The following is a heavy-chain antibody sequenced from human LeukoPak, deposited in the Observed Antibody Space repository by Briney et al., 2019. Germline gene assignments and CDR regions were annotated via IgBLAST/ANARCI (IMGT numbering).Heavy chain of an antibody. Sequence: GGSLRLSCAASGFTFSSYAMSWVRQAPGKGLEWVSAIRGSGGSTYYADSVKGRFTISRDNSKNTLYLQMNSLRAEDTAVYYCAKDPWYYYDSSGYYRDYYYGMDVWGQGTTVTVSS. V-gene: IGHV3-23*01. D-gene: IGHD3-22*01. CDR1: GFTFSSYA. CDR2: IRGSGGST. CDR3: AKDPWYYYDSSGYYRDYYYGMDV. J-gene: IGHJ6*02.